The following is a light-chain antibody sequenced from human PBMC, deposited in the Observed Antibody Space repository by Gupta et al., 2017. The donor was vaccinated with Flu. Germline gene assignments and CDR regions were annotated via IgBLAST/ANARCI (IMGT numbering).Light chain of an antibody. CDR1: SSDVGGYNY. CDR2: DVS. Sequence: QSAPTQPASVSGSPGQSITIPCTGTSSDVGGYNYVSWYQHHPGKAPRLMIYDVSIRPSGVSDRFSGSKSGNTASLTISGLQAEDEADYYCSSYISSATLEYVFGTGTTVTVL. CDR3: SSYISSATLEYV. V-gene: IGLV2-14*03. J-gene: IGLJ1*01.